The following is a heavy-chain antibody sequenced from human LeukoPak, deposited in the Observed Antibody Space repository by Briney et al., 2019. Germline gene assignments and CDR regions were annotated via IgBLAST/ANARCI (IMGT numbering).Heavy chain of an antibody. CDR1: GFTFSSYA. V-gene: IGHV3-23*01. Sequence: PGRSLRLSCAASGFTFSSYAMSWVRQAPGKGLEWVSAIGGSGSRRYHADSVKGRFTISRDNSRNTLYLQMNSLRAEDTAVYYCARAYADSGDYEAYWGQGTLVTVSS. J-gene: IGHJ4*02. CDR3: ARAYADSGDYEAY. D-gene: IGHD4-17*01. CDR2: IGGSGSRR.